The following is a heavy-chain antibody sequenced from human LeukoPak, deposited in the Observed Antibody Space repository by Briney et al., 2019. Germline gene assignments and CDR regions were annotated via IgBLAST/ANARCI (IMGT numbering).Heavy chain of an antibody. Sequence: GSLRLSCAASGFTFSNYWMSWVRQAPGKGLEWVANIKDDGSEKYYVDSVKGRFTISRDNAKNPLYLQMNSLRAEDTAMYYCARTIRGYWGQGTLVTVSS. CDR2: IKDDGSEK. D-gene: IGHD6-13*01. V-gene: IGHV3-7*01. CDR1: GFTFSNYW. J-gene: IGHJ4*02. CDR3: ARTIRGY.